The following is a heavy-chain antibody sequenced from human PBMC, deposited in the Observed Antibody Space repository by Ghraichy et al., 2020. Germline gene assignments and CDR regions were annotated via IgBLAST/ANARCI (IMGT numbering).Heavy chain of an antibody. V-gene: IGHV3-30*18. CDR2: ISYDGSNK. Sequence: GGSLRLSCAASGFTFSSYGMHWVRQAPGKGLEWVAVISYDGSNKYYADSVKGRFTISRDNSKNTLYLQMNSLRAEDTAVYYCAKEGDIVVVPAAIRDYYYYGMDVWGQGTTVTVSS. CDR3: AKEGDIVVVPAAIRDYYYYGMDV. J-gene: IGHJ6*02. D-gene: IGHD2-2*02. CDR1: GFTFSSYG.